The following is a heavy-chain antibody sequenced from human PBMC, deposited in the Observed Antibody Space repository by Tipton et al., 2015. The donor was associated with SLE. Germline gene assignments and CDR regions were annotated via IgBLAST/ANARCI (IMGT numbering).Heavy chain of an antibody. CDR3: ARGLQYYDFWSGTDNYYMDV. CDR1: GGSISSYY. CDR2: IYYSGST. Sequence: LRLSCTVSGGSISSYYWSWIRQPPGKGLEWIGYIYYSGSTNYNPSLKSRVTISVDTSKNQFSLKVSSVTAADTAVYYCARGLQYYDFWSGTDNYYMDVWGKGTTVTVSS. D-gene: IGHD3-3*01. V-gene: IGHV4-59*01. J-gene: IGHJ6*03.